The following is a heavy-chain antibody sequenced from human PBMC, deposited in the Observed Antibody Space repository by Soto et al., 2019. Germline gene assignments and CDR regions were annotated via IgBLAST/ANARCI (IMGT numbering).Heavy chain of an antibody. D-gene: IGHD3-16*02. CDR2: ISAYNGNT. CDR1: GYTFTSYG. V-gene: IGHV1-18*01. Sequence: ASVKVSCKASGYTFTSYGISWVRQAPGQGLEWMGWISAYNGNTNYAQKLQGRVTMTTDTSTSTAYMELRSLRSDDTAVYYCAGGGYVWGSYRPRPNWFDPWGQGTLVTVSS. CDR3: AGGGYVWGSYRPRPNWFDP. J-gene: IGHJ5*02.